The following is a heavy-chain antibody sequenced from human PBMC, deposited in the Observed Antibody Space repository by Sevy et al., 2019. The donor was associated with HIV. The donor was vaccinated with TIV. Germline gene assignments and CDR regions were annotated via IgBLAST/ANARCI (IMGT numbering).Heavy chain of an antibody. V-gene: IGHV1-8*01. CDR3: ARGKMWTWELRSDAFDI. CDR1: GYTFTSYD. D-gene: IGHD1-26*01. CDR2: MNPNSGNT. J-gene: IGHJ3*02. Sequence: ASVKVSCKASGYTFTSYDINWVRQASGQGLEWMGWMNPNSGNTGYAQKFQGRVTMTRNTSISTAYMELSSLRSEDTAVYYCARGKMWTWELRSDAFDIWGQGTMVTVSS.